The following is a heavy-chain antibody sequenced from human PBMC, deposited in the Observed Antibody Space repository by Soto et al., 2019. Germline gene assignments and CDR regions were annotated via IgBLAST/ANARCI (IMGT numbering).Heavy chain of an antibody. CDR3: ARFGTAMVHWFDP. CDR2: INHSGST. CDR1: GGSFSGYY. V-gene: IGHV4-34*01. Sequence: PSETLSLTCAVYGGSFSGYYWSWIRQPPGKGLEWIGEINHSGSTNYNPSLKSRVTISVDTSKNQFSLKLSSVTAADTAVYYCARFGTAMVHWFDPWGQGTLVTVSS. D-gene: IGHD5-18*01. J-gene: IGHJ5*02.